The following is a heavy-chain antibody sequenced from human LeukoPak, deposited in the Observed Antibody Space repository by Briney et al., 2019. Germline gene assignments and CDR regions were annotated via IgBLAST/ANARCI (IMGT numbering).Heavy chain of an antibody. Sequence: SETLSLTCTVSGGSISSYYWSWIRQPPGKGLEWIGYIYYSGSTNYNPSLKSRVTISVDTSKNQFSLKLSSVTAADAAVYYCARDGDDYGGMWGQGTLVTVSS. CDR1: GGSISSYY. D-gene: IGHD4-23*01. CDR2: IYYSGST. V-gene: IGHV4-59*01. J-gene: IGHJ4*02. CDR3: ARDGDDYGGM.